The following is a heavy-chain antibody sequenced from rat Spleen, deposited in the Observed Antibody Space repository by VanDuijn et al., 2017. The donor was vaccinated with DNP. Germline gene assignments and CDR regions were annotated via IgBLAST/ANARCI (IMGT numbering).Heavy chain of an antibody. CDR2: IRYDGGYT. J-gene: IGHJ2*01. Sequence: EVQLVESGGGLVQPGRSLKLSCAASGFTFSNYGMAWVRQAPRKGLEWVAYIRYDGGYTKYGDSVKGRFTISRDNAENTLYLQMNSLRSEDMATYYCARWNSGHFDYWGQGVMVSVSS. CDR3: ARWNSGHFDY. CDR1: GFTFSNYG. V-gene: IGHV5S13*01. D-gene: IGHD4-3*01.